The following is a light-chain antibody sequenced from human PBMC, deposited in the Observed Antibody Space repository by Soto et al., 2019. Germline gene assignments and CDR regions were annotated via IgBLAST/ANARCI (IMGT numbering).Light chain of an antibody. CDR2: DAS. CDR3: QQRSNWPMST. CDR1: QTVSRY. J-gene: IGKJ2*01. V-gene: IGKV3-11*01. Sequence: EIVLTQSPATLSLSPGERATLSCGASQTVSRYLAWYQQRPGQAPRLVIYDASSRATGIPARFSGSGYGTDFTLTISSLEPEDFAVYYCQQRSNWPMSTFGQGTKLEVK.